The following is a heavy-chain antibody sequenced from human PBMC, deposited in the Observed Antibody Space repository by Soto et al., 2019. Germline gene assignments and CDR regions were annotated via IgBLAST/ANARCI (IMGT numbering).Heavy chain of an antibody. CDR3: ARPQYLPDDIFDV. V-gene: IGHV3-74*01. D-gene: IGHD3-9*01. CDR1: GVTVTNYW. J-gene: IGHJ3*01. Sequence: PWGSLRLSCAASGVTVTNYWMQWVRQAPGKGLVWVSRINSDGSSTSHADSVKGRFTISRDNAKNTLYLQMSSLRAEDTAVYYCARPQYLPDDIFDVWGRGTVVTVSS. CDR2: INSDGSST.